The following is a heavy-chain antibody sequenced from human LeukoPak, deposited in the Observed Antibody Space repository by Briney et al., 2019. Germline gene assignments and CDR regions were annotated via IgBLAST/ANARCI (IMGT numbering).Heavy chain of an antibody. J-gene: IGHJ4*02. CDR2: IKQDGSEK. Sequence: GGSLRLSCAASGFTVSSNYMSWIRQAPGKGLEWVANIKQDGSEKYYVDSVKGRFTISRDNAKNSLYLQMNSLRAEDTAVYYCATTDVYYYGSGSYLGYWGQGTLVTVSS. D-gene: IGHD3-10*01. CDR1: GFTVSSNY. CDR3: ATTDVYYYGSGSYLGY. V-gene: IGHV3-7*01.